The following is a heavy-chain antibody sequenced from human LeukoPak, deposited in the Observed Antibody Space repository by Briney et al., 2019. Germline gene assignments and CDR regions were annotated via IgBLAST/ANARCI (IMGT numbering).Heavy chain of an antibody. Sequence: SETLSLTCTVSGGSISSSSYYWGWIRQPPGEGLEWIGSIYFSGSTYYSPSLKSRVTISVDPSTNQFSLKLSSVTAADTAVYFCARHQWLGPFDSWGQGTLVTVSS. CDR3: ARHQWLGPFDS. CDR2: IYFSGST. CDR1: GGSISSSSYY. V-gene: IGHV4-39*01. D-gene: IGHD6-19*01. J-gene: IGHJ4*02.